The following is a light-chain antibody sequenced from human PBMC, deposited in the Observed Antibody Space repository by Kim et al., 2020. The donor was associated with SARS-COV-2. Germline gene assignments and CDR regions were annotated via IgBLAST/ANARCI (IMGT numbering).Light chain of an antibody. Sequence: LGQPVRITCQGDGLRSYYASWYQQKPGQAPVLVIYGKNNRPSGIPDRFSGSSSGNTASLTITGAQAEDEADYYCNSRDSSGNHLGVFGGGTKLTVL. J-gene: IGLJ3*02. CDR3: NSRDSSGNHLGV. CDR1: GLRSYY. V-gene: IGLV3-19*01. CDR2: GKN.